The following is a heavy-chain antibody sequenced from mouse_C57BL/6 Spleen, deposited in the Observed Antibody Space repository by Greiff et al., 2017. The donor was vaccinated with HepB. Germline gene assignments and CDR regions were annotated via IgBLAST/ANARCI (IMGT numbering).Heavy chain of an antibody. CDR2: IYPRSGNT. V-gene: IGHV1-81*01. J-gene: IGHJ2*01. CDR3: AREGLVATGFDY. CDR1: GYTFTSYG. Sequence: QVQLKQSGAELARPGASVKLSCKASGYTFTSYGISWVKQRTGQGLEWIGEIYPRSGNTYYNEKFKGKATLTADKSSSTAYMELRSLTSEDSAVYFCAREGLVATGFDYWGQGTTLTVSS. D-gene: IGHD1-1*01.